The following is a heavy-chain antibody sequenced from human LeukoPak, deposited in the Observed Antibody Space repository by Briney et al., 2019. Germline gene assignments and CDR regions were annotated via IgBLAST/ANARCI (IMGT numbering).Heavy chain of an antibody. Sequence: ASVKVSCNASGYTFTSYGISWVRQAPGQGLEWMVWISAYNGHTNYAQKLQGRVTMTTDQSTSTAYMELRSLRSDDTAVDYCARDDNRAFDIWGQGTMVTVSS. V-gene: IGHV1-18*01. CDR3: ARDDNRAFDI. J-gene: IGHJ3*02. D-gene: IGHD1-14*01. CDR1: GYTFTSYG. CDR2: ISAYNGHT.